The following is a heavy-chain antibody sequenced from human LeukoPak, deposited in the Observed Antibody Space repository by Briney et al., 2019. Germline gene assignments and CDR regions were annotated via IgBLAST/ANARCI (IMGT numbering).Heavy chain of an antibody. CDR3: ARAMTTTPPGPNYYYYDMDV. V-gene: IGHV1-69*04. J-gene: IGHJ6*03. CDR1: GGTFSSYA. D-gene: IGHD4-11*01. CDR2: IIPILGIA. Sequence: SVKVSCKASGGTFSSYAISWVRQAPGQGLEWMGRIIPILGIANYAQKFQGRVTITADKSTSTAYMELSSLRSEDTAVYYCARAMTTTPPGPNYYYYDMDVWGKGTTVTVSS.